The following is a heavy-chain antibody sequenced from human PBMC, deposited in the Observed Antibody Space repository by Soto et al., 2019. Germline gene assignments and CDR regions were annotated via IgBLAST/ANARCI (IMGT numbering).Heavy chain of an antibody. J-gene: IGHJ5*02. V-gene: IGHV1-69*13. CDR1: GGTFSSYA. D-gene: IGHD2-2*01. CDR2: IIPIFGIA. Sequence: GASVKVSCKASGGTFSSYAISWVRQAPGQGLEWMGGIIPIFGIANYAQKFQGRVTITADESTSTAYMELSSLRSEDTAVYYCARVIVPAAIRENWFDPWGQGTLV. CDR3: ARVIVPAAIRENWFDP.